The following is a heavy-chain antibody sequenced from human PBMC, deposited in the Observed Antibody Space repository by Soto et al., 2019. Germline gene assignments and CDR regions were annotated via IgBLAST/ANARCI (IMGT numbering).Heavy chain of an antibody. CDR1: GDTFSSYI. Sequence: QVQLVQSGAEVKKPGSSVRVSCRSSGDTFSSYIVNWLRLSPGRGLEWMGRVIPVLTTTDYAQNFRGRVTISADRSTNTVYLDLSSLRSDDTAVYYCARRRYCGYDCYHKLYSGRDVWGQGSLITAAS. CDR3: ARRRYCGYDCYHKLYSGRDV. J-gene: IGHJ4*03. V-gene: IGHV1-69*08. CDR2: VIPVLTTT. D-gene: IGHD2-21*02.